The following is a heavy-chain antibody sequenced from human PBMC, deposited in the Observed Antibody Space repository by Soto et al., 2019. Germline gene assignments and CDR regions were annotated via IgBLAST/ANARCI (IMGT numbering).Heavy chain of an antibody. V-gene: IGHV4-30-2*01. CDR2: IYRTGHT. D-gene: IGHD2-2*01. Sequence: SETLSLTCAVSGGSVNRGGYSWRWIRQTPGKGLEWLAYIYRTGHTIYNPSLNSRATISLDEPNSQFSLHLTSVTAADTAVYYGARSIVTPSAMFDHWGQGLLVTVSS. CDR1: GGSVNRGGYS. J-gene: IGHJ5*02. CDR3: ARSIVTPSAMFDH.